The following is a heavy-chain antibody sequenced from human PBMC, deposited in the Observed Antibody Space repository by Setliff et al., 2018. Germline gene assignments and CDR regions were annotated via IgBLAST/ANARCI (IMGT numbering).Heavy chain of an antibody. J-gene: IGHJ3*02. V-gene: IGHV3-21*01. Sequence: GGSLRLSCAASGFTFGDFAMTWVRQAPGKGLEWVSGIGGRGISTYYADSMKGRFTISRDNAKNSLYLQMNSLRAEDTAVYYCASAGHSGSWFPFDAFHIWGQGTMVTVSS. CDR3: ASAGHSGSWFPFDAFHI. D-gene: IGHD6-13*01. CDR1: GFTFGDFA. CDR2: IGGRGIST.